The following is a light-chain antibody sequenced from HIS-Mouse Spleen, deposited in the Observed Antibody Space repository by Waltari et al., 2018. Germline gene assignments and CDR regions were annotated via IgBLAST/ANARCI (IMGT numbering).Light chain of an antibody. CDR2: EDR. CDR3: YSTDSSGNHRV. V-gene: IGLV3-10*01. J-gene: IGLJ2*01. CDR1: ALPKKY. Sequence: SYELTQPPSVSVSPGQKARITCSGDALPKKYAYRYQQKSGQAPVLVIYEDRKRPPGIPERVSGSSSGTMATLTISGAQVEDEADYYCYSTDSSGNHRVFGGGTKLTVL.